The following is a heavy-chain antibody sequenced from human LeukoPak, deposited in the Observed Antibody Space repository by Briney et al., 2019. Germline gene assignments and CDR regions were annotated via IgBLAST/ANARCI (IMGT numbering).Heavy chain of an antibody. CDR2: ISYDVSKT. D-gene: IGHD4-17*01. V-gene: IGHV3-30*04. CDR3: AKGKGATVTTSIDY. CDR1: GFTFSTYA. J-gene: IGHJ4*02. Sequence: GGSLRLSCAASGFTFSTYAMHWVRQAPGKGLEWVAVISYDVSKTYYADSVKGRFTISRDNSKNTLYLQMNSLRAEDTAVYYCAKGKGATVTTSIDYWGQGILVTVSS.